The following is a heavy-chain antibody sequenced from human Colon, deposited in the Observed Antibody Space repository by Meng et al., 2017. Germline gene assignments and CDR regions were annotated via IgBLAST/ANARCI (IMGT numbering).Heavy chain of an antibody. CDR1: GGSMSSGVYY. D-gene: IGHD6-19*01. J-gene: IGHJ6*02. CDR3: ARDRGRIVVAGTPHGMDV. Sequence: SETLSLTCSVSGGSMSSGVYYWSWIRQHPGKGLEWLGYISHSGTSYYNPSLKSRLSMSVDTSTNQFSLKLSSVTAADTAVYYCARDRGRIVVAGTPHGMDVWGQGTTVTVSS. V-gene: IGHV4-31*03. CDR2: ISHSGTS.